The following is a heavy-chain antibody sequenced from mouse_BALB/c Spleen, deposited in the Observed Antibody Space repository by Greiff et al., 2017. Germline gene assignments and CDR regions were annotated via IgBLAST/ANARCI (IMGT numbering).Heavy chain of an antibody. CDR3: ARSGYYGPYYFDY. Sequence: QVQLQQSGAELAKPGASVKMSCKASGYTFTSYWMHWVKQRPGQGLEWIGYINPSTGYTEYNQKFKDKATLTADKSSSTAYMQLSSLTSEDSAVYYCARSGYYGPYYFDYWGQGTTLTVSS. CDR1: GYTFTSYW. J-gene: IGHJ2*01. D-gene: IGHD1-1*01. CDR2: INPSTGYT. V-gene: IGHV1-7*01.